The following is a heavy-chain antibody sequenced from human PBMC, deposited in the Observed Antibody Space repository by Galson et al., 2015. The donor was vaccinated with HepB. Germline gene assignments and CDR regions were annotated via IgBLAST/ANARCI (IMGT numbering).Heavy chain of an antibody. CDR1: GFTFSSYA. D-gene: IGHD3-16*01. Sequence: SLRLSCAASGFTFSSYAMHWVRQAPGKGLEWVAVISYNGSNKYYADSVKGRFTISRDNSKNTLYLQMNSLRAEDTAVYYCARVELYGGTLDIWGQGTMVTVSS. J-gene: IGHJ3*02. CDR3: ARVELYGGTLDI. V-gene: IGHV3-30-3*01. CDR2: ISYNGSNK.